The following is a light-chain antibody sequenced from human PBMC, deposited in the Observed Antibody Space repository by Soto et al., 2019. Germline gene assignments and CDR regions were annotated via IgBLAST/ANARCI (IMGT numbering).Light chain of an antibody. J-gene: IGKJ2*01. CDR2: AAS. CDR3: RQSYSSPYRT. V-gene: IGKV1-39*01. CDR1: QSISSY. Sequence: DIQMTQSPSSLSASVGDRVTITCRASQSISSYLNWYQQKPGKAPKLLIYAASSLQSGVPSRFSGSGSGTDFTLTISSLQPEDFATYYCRQSYSSPYRTFGQGTKLEIK.